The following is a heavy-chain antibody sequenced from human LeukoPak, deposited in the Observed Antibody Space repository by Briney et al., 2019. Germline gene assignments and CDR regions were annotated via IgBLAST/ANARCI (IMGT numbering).Heavy chain of an antibody. V-gene: IGHV3-30*18. D-gene: IGHD6-13*01. J-gene: IGHJ4*02. CDR1: GFTVSSNY. Sequence: GGSLRLSCAASGFTVSSNYMSWVRQAPGKGLEWVAVISYDATNEYYTDSVKGRFTISRDNSRNTLYLQMNSLRAEDTAVYYCAKDQDVAAAGTWGSIDYWGQGTLVTVSS. CDR2: ISYDATNE. CDR3: AKDQDVAAAGTWGSIDY.